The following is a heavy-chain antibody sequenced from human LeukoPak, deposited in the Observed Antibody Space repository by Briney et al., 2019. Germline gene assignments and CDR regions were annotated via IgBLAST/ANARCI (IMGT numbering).Heavy chain of an antibody. CDR3: ASVRPYYYDSSGYRLGMDV. J-gene: IGHJ6*02. V-gene: IGHV1-8*01. Sequence: ASVKVSCKASGYTFTSYDIHWVRQATGQGLEWMGWMNPNSGNTGYAQKFQGRVTMTRNTSISTAYMELSSLRSEDTAVYYCASVRPYYYDSSGYRLGMDVWGQGTTVTVSS. D-gene: IGHD3-22*01. CDR2: MNPNSGNT. CDR1: GYTFTSYD.